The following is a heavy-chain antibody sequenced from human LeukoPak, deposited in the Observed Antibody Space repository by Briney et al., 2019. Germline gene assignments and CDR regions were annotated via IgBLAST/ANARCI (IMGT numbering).Heavy chain of an antibody. Sequence: GRSLRLSCVASGFKFDDYGMHWARQAPGKGLEWVSGISSNSVNILYADSVKGRFTISRDNAKNSLYLQMTSLRVEDTALHFCAKGPRIWGSCGDSWGQGTPVTVSS. J-gene: IGHJ4*02. CDR1: GFKFDDYG. D-gene: IGHD3-16*01. CDR3: AKGPRIWGSCGDS. V-gene: IGHV3-9*01. CDR2: ISSNSVNI.